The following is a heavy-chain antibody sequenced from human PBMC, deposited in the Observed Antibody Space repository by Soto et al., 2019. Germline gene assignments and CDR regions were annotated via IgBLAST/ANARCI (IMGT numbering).Heavy chain of an antibody. CDR1: GGSISSSNW. Sequence: QVQLQESGPGLVKPSGTLSLTCAVSGGSISSSNWWSWVRQPPGKGLEWIGEIYHSGSTNYNPSLKSRVTISVDKSKNQFALKLSSVTAADTAVYYCARVLRGMEWLVRGWFDPWGQGTLVTVSS. CDR2: IYHSGST. D-gene: IGHD6-19*01. J-gene: IGHJ5*02. V-gene: IGHV4-4*02. CDR3: ARVLRGMEWLVRGWFDP.